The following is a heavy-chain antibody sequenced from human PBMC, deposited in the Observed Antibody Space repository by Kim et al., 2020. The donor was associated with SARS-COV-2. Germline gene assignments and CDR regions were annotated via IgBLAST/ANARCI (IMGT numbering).Heavy chain of an antibody. CDR2: IYSGGST. CDR3: ARGSADGLYSGYELDY. J-gene: IGHJ4*02. CDR1: GFTVSSNY. V-gene: IGHV3-53*04. D-gene: IGHD5-12*01. Sequence: GGSLRLSCAASGFTVSSNYMSWVRQAPGKGLEWVSVIYSGGSTYYADSVKGRFTISRHNSKNTLYLQMNSLRAEDTAVYYCARGSADGLYSGYELDYWGQGTLVTVSS.